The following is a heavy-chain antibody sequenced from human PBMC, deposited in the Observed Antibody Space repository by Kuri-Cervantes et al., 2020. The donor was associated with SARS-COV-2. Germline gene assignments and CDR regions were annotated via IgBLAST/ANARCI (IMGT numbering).Heavy chain of an antibody. Sequence: GGSLRLSCAASGFTFNTYSMDWVRLAPGKGLEWLAYISKGSDTIYYADSVKGRFTISRDYSRDTLYLQMNSLRAEDTAIYYCAKSGGIFMIYATRAAFDHWGQGSLVTVSS. D-gene: IGHD2-8*01. CDR1: GFTFNTYS. CDR3: AKSGGIFMIYATRAAFDH. V-gene: IGHV3-48*01. J-gene: IGHJ4*02. CDR2: ISKGSDTI.